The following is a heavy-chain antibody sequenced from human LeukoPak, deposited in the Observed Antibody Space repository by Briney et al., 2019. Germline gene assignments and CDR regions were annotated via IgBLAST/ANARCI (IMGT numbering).Heavy chain of an antibody. CDR3: VRGGFGLAMDV. Sequence: PGGSLRLSCAASGFTLYTFGSYWMHWVRQAPGKGLVWVSVIHNDGSGTNYADSLKGRTTISRDNAKNTLYLQMTSLGAEDTGVYYCVRGGFGLAMDVWGQGTTVIVSS. J-gene: IGHJ6*02. V-gene: IGHV3-74*01. D-gene: IGHD3-10*01. CDR1: GFTLYTFGSYW. CDR2: IHNDGSGT.